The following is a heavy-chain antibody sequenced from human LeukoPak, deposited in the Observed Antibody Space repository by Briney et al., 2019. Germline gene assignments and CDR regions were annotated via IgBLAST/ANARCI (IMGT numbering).Heavy chain of an antibody. D-gene: IGHD4-11*01. CDR1: GFSFGTYA. CDR2: ISGSGGST. J-gene: IGHJ4*02. CDR3: AKGGGDYKPSDY. Sequence: PGGSLRLSCAASGFSFGTYALSWVRQAPGKGLEWVSTISGSGGSTYYADSVRGRFTISRDNSKNTLYMRMSSLRAEDTAVYYCAKGGGDYKPSDYWGQGTLVTVSS. V-gene: IGHV3-23*01.